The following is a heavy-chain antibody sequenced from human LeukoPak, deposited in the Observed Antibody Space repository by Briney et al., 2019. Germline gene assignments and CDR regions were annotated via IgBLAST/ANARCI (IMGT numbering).Heavy chain of an antibody. CDR2: MYYSGST. J-gene: IGHJ5*02. D-gene: IGHD3-22*01. CDR3: ARQRRAGYYDSSGYYSRWFDP. Sequence: SETLSLTCTVSGGSISSSSYYWGWIRQPPGKGLEWIGSMYYSGSTYYNPSLKSRVTISVDTSKNQFSLKLSSVTAADTAVYYCARQRRAGYYDSSGYYSRWFDPWGQGTLVTVSS. CDR1: GGSISSSSYY. V-gene: IGHV4-39*01.